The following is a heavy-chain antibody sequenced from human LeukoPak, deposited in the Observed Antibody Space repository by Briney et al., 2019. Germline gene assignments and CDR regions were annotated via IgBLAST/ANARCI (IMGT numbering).Heavy chain of an antibody. J-gene: IGHJ3*02. Sequence: SETLSLTCTVSGGSISSYYWSWIRQPPGKGLEWIGYIYYSGSTNYNPSLKSRVTISVDTSKNQFSLKLSSVTAADTAVYYCARAEYSSGWYSPVGAFDIWGQGTMVTGSS. CDR3: ARAEYSSGWYSPVGAFDI. D-gene: IGHD6-19*01. CDR2: IYYSGST. V-gene: IGHV4-59*01. CDR1: GGSISSYY.